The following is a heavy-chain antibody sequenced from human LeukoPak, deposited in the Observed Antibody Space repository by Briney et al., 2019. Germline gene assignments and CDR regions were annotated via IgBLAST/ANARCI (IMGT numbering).Heavy chain of an antibody. Sequence: GGSLRLSCAASGFTFSSYGLHWVRQAPGKGLEWLAAMLYDGSNKYYADSVKGRFTISKDTSKNTLYLQMNSLRAEDTAVYYCATSLYSGTYNGLDIWGQGTMVTVSS. D-gene: IGHD1-26*01. CDR2: MLYDGSNK. J-gene: IGHJ3*02. CDR3: ATSLYSGTYNGLDI. V-gene: IGHV3-30*03. CDR1: GFTFSSYG.